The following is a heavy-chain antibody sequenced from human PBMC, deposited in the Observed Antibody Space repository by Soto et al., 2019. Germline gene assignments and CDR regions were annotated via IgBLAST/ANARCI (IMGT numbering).Heavy chain of an antibody. CDR3: ATAYVYDFENSNYYRDAFDI. Sequence: GESLKISCKASGYSFSFYWIGWVRQMPGKGLEWMAIMYPDDSDIRYSPSFEAHVTVSADKSTSTAFLQWSSLKASDTAMYYCATAYVYDFENSNYYRDAFDIWGQGTLVTVSS. V-gene: IGHV5-51*01. CDR2: MYPDDSDI. J-gene: IGHJ3*02. CDR1: GYSFSFYW. D-gene: IGHD3-22*01.